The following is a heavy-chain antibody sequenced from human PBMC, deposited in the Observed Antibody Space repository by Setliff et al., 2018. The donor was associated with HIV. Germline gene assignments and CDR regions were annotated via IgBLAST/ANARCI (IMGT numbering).Heavy chain of an antibody. CDR1: GGTFSSYA. J-gene: IGHJ6*03. Sequence: ASVKVSCKASGGTFSSYAISWVRQAPGQGLEWMGGIIPMLGVANYPQKVQGRVTITTDKSTTIVYMELSSLRSEDTAVEYCAGRGRPGSGGDCNRYFYDYYMGVWGRGTTVTVSS. CDR2: IIPMLGVA. CDR3: AGRGRPGSGGDCNRYFYDYYMGV. D-gene: IGHD2-21*02. V-gene: IGHV1-69*10.